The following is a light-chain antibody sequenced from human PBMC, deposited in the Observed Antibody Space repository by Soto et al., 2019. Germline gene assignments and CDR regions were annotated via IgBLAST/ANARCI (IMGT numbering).Light chain of an antibody. CDR2: EVS. Sequence: QSALTQSASVSGSPGQSITISCTGTSSDVGGYNYVSWYQQHPGKAPKLIIYEVSNRPSGVSNRFSGSKSGNTASLTISGLQAEDDADYYCNSYTSKSTGVFGTGTKVTVL. CDR3: NSYTSKSTGV. CDR1: SSDVGGYNY. J-gene: IGLJ1*01. V-gene: IGLV2-14*01.